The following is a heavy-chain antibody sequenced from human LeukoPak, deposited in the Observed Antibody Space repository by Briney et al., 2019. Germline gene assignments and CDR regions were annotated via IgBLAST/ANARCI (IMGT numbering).Heavy chain of an antibody. D-gene: IGHD1-26*01. V-gene: IGHV1-2*04. Sequence: ASVTVSCKASGYTFTGYYMHWVRQAPGQGLEWMGWINPNSGGTNYAQKFQGWVTMTRDTSISTAYMELSRLRSDDTAVYYCATQTWYSGSYYGYFQHWGQGTLVTVSS. CDR2: INPNSGGT. CDR1: GYTFTGYY. J-gene: IGHJ1*01. CDR3: ATQTWYSGSYYGYFQH.